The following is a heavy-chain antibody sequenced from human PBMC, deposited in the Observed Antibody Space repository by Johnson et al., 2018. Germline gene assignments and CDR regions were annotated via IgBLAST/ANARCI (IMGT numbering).Heavy chain of an antibody. CDR2: IKSKADGGTA. J-gene: IGHJ1*01. CDR1: GFTFSNAW. V-gene: IGHV3-15*07. D-gene: IGHD3-16*01. Sequence: VQLVQCGGGLAKPGESLSLCCAASGFTFSNAWMTWVRPAPGKGLEWVGRIKSKADGGTAAYAAPVKGRCTISRDDSKNTLYLQMNSLQTEDTPVYYCAPVWGSSLQYFQYWGQGTLVSVSS. CDR3: APVWGSSLQYFQY.